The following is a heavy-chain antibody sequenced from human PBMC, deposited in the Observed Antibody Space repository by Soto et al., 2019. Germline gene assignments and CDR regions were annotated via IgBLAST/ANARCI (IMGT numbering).Heavy chain of an antibody. CDR3: ARVRRIQLWQYYYYYGMDV. CDR2: INHSGST. CDR1: GGSFSGYY. J-gene: IGHJ6*02. Sequence: PSETLSLTCAVYGGSFSGYYWSWIRQPPGKGLEWIGEINHSGSTNYNPSLKSRVTISVDTSKNQFSLKLSPVTAADTAVYYCARVRRIQLWQYYYYYGMDVWGQGTTVTVSS. V-gene: IGHV4-34*01. D-gene: IGHD5-18*01.